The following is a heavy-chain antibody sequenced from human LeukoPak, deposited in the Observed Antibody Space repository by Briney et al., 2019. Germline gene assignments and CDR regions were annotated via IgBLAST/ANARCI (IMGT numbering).Heavy chain of an antibody. D-gene: IGHD1-14*01. V-gene: IGHV3-23*01. J-gene: IGHJ6*03. CDR3: ANGAENCYYYYMDV. CDR2: ISGSGGST. CDR1: GFTFSSYA. Sequence: PGGSLRLSCAASGFTFSSYAMSWVRQAPGKGLEWVSAISGSGGSTYYADSVKGRFTISRDNSKNTLYLQMNSLRAEDTAVYYCANGAENCYYYYMDVWGKGTTVTVSS.